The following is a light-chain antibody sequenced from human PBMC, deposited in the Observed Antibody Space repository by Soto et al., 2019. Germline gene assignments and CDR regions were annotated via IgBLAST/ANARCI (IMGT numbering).Light chain of an antibody. J-gene: IGKJ2*01. CDR3: QHYGSTPPDT. V-gene: IGKV3-20*01. Sequence: EIVVTQSPGTLSLSLGERATLSCRASQSVSTSSLAWYQQKPGQAPRLLIFGTSDRASGIPDRFSGSGSGTFFSLTISRLESEDFAVYYCQHYGSTPPDTFGQGTKVEIK. CDR2: GTS. CDR1: QSVSTSS.